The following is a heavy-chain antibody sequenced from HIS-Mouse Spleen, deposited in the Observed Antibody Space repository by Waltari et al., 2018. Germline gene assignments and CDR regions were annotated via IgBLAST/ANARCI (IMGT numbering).Heavy chain of an antibody. CDR1: GYTFTSYD. J-gene: IGHJ4*02. D-gene: IGHD4-4*01. CDR2: MNTTSGNT. V-gene: IGHV1-8*01. CDR3: ARGHDYSNYFDY. Sequence: QVQLVQSGAEVKKPGASVKVSCKASGYTFTSYDINWVRQATGQGLEWMGWMNTTSGNTGYAQKFQGRVTITRNTSISTAYMELSSLRSEDTAVYYCARGHDYSNYFDYWGQGTLVTISS.